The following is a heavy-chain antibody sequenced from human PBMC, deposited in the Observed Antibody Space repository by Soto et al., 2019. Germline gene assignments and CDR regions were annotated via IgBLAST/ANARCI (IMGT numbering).Heavy chain of an antibody. CDR3: ARSGLVDY. CDR1: GYTFSSYY. J-gene: IGHJ4*02. V-gene: IGHV1-46*01. CDR2: INPSGDST. D-gene: IGHD3-10*01. Sequence: QVQLVQSGAEVKKPGASVKVSCKASGYTFSSYYMNWVRQAPGQGLEWMGIINPSGDSTSYAQKFKGRVTMTRDTSTSKVYMELSSLRSEDTAVYYCARSGLVDYWGQGTLVTVSS.